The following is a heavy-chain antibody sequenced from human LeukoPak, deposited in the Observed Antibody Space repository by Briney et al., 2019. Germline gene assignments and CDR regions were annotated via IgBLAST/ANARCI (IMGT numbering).Heavy chain of an antibody. CDR1: GFTVSSNY. D-gene: IGHD3-10*01. CDR2: IYSGGST. Sequence: GGSPRLSCAASGFTVSSNYMSWVRQAPGKGLEWVSVIYSGGSTYYADSVKGRFTISRDNSKNTLYLQMNSLRAEDTAVYYCAGITMVRGVITWGQGTLVTVSS. V-gene: IGHV3-53*01. J-gene: IGHJ5*02. CDR3: AGITMVRGVIT.